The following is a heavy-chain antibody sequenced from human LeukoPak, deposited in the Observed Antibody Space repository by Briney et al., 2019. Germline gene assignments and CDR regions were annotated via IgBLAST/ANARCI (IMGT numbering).Heavy chain of an antibody. CDR3: ARVPHAMVRGVIITEFYFDY. V-gene: IGHV3-21*01. D-gene: IGHD3-10*01. CDR2: ISSSSNYI. Sequence: KPGGSLRLSCAASGLTFSSYRMNWVRQAPGKGLEWVSSISSSSNYIYYADSVKGRFTISRDNAKNSLYLQMNSLRAEDTAVYYCARVPHAMVRGVIITEFYFDYWGQGTLVTVSS. CDR1: GLTFSSYR. J-gene: IGHJ4*02.